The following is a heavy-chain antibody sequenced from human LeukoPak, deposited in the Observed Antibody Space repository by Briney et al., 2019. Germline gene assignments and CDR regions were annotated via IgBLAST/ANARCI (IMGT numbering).Heavy chain of an antibody. CDR3: ARLGIAAPGSRFDP. J-gene: IGHJ5*02. CDR2: INHSGST. V-gene: IGHV4-34*01. D-gene: IGHD6-13*01. Sequence: SETLSLTCAVYGGSFSGYYWSWIRQPPGKGLEWIGEINHSGSTNYNPSLKSRVTISVDTSKNQFSLKLSSVTAADTAVYCCARLGIAAPGSRFDPWGQGTLVTVSS. CDR1: GGSFSGYY.